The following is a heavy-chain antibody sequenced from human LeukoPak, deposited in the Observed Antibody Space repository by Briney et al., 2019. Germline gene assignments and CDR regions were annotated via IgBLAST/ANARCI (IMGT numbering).Heavy chain of an antibody. CDR3: AKDHVEGSWGDYFYYYMDV. V-gene: IGHV3-74*01. CDR2: INSDGSST. J-gene: IGHJ6*03. D-gene: IGHD3-10*01. CDR1: GFTFSSYW. Sequence: GGSLRLSCAASGFTFSSYWMHWVRQAPGKWLVWVSRINSDGSSTSYADSVQGRFTISRDFSKNTVDLYLNSVTTEDTAVYYCAKDHVEGSWGDYFYYYMDVWGKGTTVTVSS.